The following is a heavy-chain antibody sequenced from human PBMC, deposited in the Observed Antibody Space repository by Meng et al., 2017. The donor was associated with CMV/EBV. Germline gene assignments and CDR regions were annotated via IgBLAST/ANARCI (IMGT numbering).Heavy chain of an antibody. V-gene: IGHV1-2*02. Sequence: ASVKVSCKASGYTFTGYYMHWVRQAPGQGLEWMGWINPNSGGTNYAQKFQGRVTMTRDTSISTAYMELSRLRSDDTAVYYCARDLRGSSRPIYYGMGVWGQGTTVTVSS. D-gene: IGHD2-2*01. CDR3: ARDLRGSSRPIYYGMGV. J-gene: IGHJ6*02. CDR2: INPNSGGT. CDR1: GYTFTGYY.